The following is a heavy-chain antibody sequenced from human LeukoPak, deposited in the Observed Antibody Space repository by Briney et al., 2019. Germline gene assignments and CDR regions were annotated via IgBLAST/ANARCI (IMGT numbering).Heavy chain of an antibody. Sequence: PSETLSLTCAVYGGSFSGYYWSWIRQPPGKGLEWIGEINHSGSTNYNPSLKSRVTISVDTSKNQFSLKLSSVTAADTAVYYCAREGTQLWFQGRYYFDYWGQGTLVTVSS. CDR2: INHSGST. J-gene: IGHJ4*02. D-gene: IGHD5-18*01. V-gene: IGHV4-34*01. CDR3: AREGTQLWFQGRYYFDY. CDR1: GGSFSGYY.